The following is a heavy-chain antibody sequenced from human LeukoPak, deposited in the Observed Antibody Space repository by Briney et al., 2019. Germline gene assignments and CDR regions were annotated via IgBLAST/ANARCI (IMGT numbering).Heavy chain of an antibody. J-gene: IGHJ5*02. D-gene: IGHD1-7*01. Sequence: PGGSLRLSCAASGFTFSSYSMNWVRQAPGKGLEWVSSISSSSSYIYYADSVKGRFTISRDNAKNSLYLQMNSLRAEDTAVYYCARDSPQLELLSYWFDPWGQGTLVTVSS. CDR3: ARDSPQLELLSYWFDP. CDR2: ISSSSSYI. CDR1: GFTFSSYS. V-gene: IGHV3-21*01.